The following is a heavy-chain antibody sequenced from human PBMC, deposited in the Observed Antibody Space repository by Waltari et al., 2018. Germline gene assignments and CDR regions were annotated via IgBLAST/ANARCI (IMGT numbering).Heavy chain of an antibody. D-gene: IGHD3-10*01. V-gene: IGHV1-69*02. CDR2: IIPSLGIA. CDR1: GGTFSSYT. J-gene: IGHJ4*02. Sequence: QVQLVQSGAEVKKPGSSVKVSCKASGGTFSSYTISWVRQAPGQGLEWMGRIIPSLGIANYAQKFQGRVTITADKSTSTAYMELSSLRSEDTAVYYCARADGDYYGSGSLYYWGQGTLVTVSS. CDR3: ARADGDYYGSGSLYY.